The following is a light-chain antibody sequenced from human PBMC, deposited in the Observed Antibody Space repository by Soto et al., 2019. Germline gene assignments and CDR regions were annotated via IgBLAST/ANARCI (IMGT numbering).Light chain of an antibody. CDR3: QQYGRSIT. V-gene: IGKV3-20*01. CDR2: GAS. Sequence: EIVLTQSPGILPLSPGERATLSCRASQSVSSSYLAWYQQKPGQAPRLLIYGASSRATGIPDRFSGSGSGTDFTLTISRLETEDFAVYYCQQYGRSITFGQGTRLEIK. J-gene: IGKJ5*01. CDR1: QSVSSSY.